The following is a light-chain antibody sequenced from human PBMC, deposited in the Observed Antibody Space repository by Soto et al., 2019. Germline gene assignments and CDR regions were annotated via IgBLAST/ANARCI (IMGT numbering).Light chain of an antibody. CDR2: DAS. CDR1: QSISSW. V-gene: IGKV1-5*01. Sequence: DIEMTQSPSTLSASVGDRVTITCRASQSISSWLAWYQQKPGKAPRLLIYDASYSERGVPSRFSGSGSGTEFTLTISDLQPDDLATYYCQQYNSFWTFGQGT. J-gene: IGKJ1*01. CDR3: QQYNSFWT.